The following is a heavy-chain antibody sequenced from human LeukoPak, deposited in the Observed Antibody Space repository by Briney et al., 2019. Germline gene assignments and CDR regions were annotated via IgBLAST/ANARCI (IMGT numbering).Heavy chain of an antibody. CDR2: IYTSGSP. CDR1: GGSISSHN. J-gene: IGHJ4*02. V-gene: IGHV4-59*11. D-gene: IGHD3-22*01. Sequence: SETLSLTCTVSGGSISSHNWNWIRQPPGKGLEWIGDIYTSGSPNYNPSLKSRVTISVDASKNQFSLKLSSVTAADTAVYYCARVDSSGYSTFFDYWGQGTLFTVSS. CDR3: ARVDSSGYSTFFDY.